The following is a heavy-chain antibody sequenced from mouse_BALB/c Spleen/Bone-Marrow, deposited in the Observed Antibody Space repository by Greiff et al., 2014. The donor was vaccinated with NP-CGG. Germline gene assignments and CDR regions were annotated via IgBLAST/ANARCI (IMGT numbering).Heavy chain of an antibody. V-gene: IGHV14-3*02. CDR1: GFSIKDTY. D-gene: IGHD2-14*01. Sequence: VQLQQSGAELVKPGASVKLSCTASGFSIKDTYMHWVKQRPEQGLEWIVGIDPANGNTKYDPKFQGKATITADTSSNTAYLQLSSLTSEDTAVYYCAYYRYDEGGFAFWGQGTLVTVSA. CDR3: AYYRYDEGGFAF. J-gene: IGHJ3*01. CDR2: IDPANGNT.